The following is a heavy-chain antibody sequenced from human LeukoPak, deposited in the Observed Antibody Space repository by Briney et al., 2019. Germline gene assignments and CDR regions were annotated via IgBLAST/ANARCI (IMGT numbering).Heavy chain of an antibody. CDR1: GFTFSSYS. V-gene: IGHV3-48*02. CDR2: ISSSSSTI. Sequence: GGSLRLSCAASGFTFSSYSMNWVRQAPGKGLEWVSYISSSSSTIYYADSVKGRFTISRDNAKNSLYLQMNSLRDEDTAVYYCARYYTASSGWYFNRRYRGGYYFDYWGQGALVTVSS. CDR3: ARYYTASSGWYFNRRYRGGYYFDY. J-gene: IGHJ4*02. D-gene: IGHD6-19*01.